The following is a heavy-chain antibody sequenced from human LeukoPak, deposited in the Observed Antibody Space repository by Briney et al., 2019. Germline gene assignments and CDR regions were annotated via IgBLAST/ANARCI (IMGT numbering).Heavy chain of an antibody. Sequence: PSETLSLTCAVYGGSFSGYYWSWIRQPPGKGLEWIGEINHSGSTNYNPSLKSRVTISVDTSKNQFSLKLSSVTAADTAVYYCARGDVMYSSNDWGQGTLVTVSS. D-gene: IGHD6-13*01. V-gene: IGHV4-34*01. CDR2: INHSGST. CDR3: ARGDVMYSSND. CDR1: GGSFSGYY. J-gene: IGHJ4*02.